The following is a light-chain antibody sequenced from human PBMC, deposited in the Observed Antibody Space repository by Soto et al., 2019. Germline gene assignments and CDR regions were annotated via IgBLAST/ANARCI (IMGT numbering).Light chain of an antibody. CDR3: QQYNNWPPLT. J-gene: IGKJ4*01. CDR1: QSVSSN. CDR2: GAS. Sequence: EIVMTQSPATLSVSPGEIATLSCRASQSVSSNLAWYQQKPCQAPRLLIYGASTRATSIPARVNGRGSGTELPLTISSLPSEDFAVYYCQQYNNWPPLTFGGGTKVEIK. V-gene: IGKV3-15*01.